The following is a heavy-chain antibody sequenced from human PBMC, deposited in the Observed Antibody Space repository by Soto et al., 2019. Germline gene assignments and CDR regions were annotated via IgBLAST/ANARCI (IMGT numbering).Heavy chain of an antibody. J-gene: IGHJ4*02. Sequence: ASVKVSCKASGFTFTSSAVQWVRQARGQRLEWIGWIVVGSGNTNYAQKFQERVTITRDMSTSTAYMELSSLRSEDTAVYYCAAPDPGYCISTSCSPRPYFAYWAQRSLVPVSS. D-gene: IGHD2-2*01. CDR3: AAPDPGYCISTSCSPRPYFAY. V-gene: IGHV1-58*01. CDR1: GFTFTSSA. CDR2: IVVGSGNT.